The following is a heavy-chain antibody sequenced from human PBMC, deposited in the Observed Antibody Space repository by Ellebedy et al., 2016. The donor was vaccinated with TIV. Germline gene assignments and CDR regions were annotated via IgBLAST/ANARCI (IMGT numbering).Heavy chain of an antibody. CDR1: GYTFSSYF. Sequence: ASVKVSCKASGYTFSSYFMHWVRQAPGQGLEWMGWINPNSGGTNYAQKFQGRVTMTRDTSISTAYMELSRLRSDDTAVYYCARDDGAGHEFDYWGQGTLVTVSS. J-gene: IGHJ4*02. CDR2: INPNSGGT. V-gene: IGHV1-2*02. D-gene: IGHD3-16*01. CDR3: ARDDGAGHEFDY.